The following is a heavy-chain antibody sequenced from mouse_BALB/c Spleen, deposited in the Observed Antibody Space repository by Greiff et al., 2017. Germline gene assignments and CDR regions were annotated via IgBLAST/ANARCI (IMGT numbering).Heavy chain of an antibody. J-gene: IGHJ3*02. D-gene: IGHD2-12*01. CDR1: GYTFTSYW. Sequence: QVQLQQSGAELARPGASVKLSCTASGYTFTSYWMQWVKQRPGQGLEWIGAIYPGDGDTRYTQKFKGKATLTADKSSSTAYMQLSSLASEDSAVYYCAIYDGRWGQGTLVTVSA. CDR3: AIYDGR. V-gene: IGHV1-87*01. CDR2: IYPGDGDT.